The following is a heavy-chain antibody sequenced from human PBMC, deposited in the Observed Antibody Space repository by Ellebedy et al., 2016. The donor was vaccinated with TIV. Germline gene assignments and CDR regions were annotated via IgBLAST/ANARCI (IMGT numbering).Heavy chain of an antibody. CDR1: GFTFSTYN. CDR2: IWYDGSNT. Sequence: GESLKISCAASGFTFSTYNMHWVRQAPGKGLEWVAVIWYDGSNTQYADSVKGRLTISRDNSKNMVYLQMNSLRAEDTAVYYCARDGVRPYFYNGMDVWGQGTTVSVSS. V-gene: IGHV3-33*08. CDR3: ARDGVRPYFYNGMDV. J-gene: IGHJ6*02. D-gene: IGHD2/OR15-2a*01.